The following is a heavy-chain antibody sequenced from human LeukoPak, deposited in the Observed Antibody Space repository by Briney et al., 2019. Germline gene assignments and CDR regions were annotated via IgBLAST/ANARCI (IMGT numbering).Heavy chain of an antibody. J-gene: IGHJ5*02. CDR1: GGSISSGGYS. CDR3: ARDTGGYDLGRSNWFDP. CDR2: VYHSGST. Sequence: PSETLSLTCAVSGGSISSGGYSWSWIRQPPGKGLEWIGYVYHSGSTYYNPSLKSRVTISVDRSKNQFSLKLSSVTAADTAVYYCARDTGGYDLGRSNWFDPWGQGTLVTVSS. V-gene: IGHV4-30-2*01. D-gene: IGHD5-12*01.